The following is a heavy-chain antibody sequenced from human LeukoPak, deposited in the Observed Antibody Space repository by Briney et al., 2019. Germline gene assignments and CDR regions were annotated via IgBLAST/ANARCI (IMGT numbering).Heavy chain of an antibody. V-gene: IGHV4-4*07. CDR1: GGSISSYY. J-gene: IGHJ4*02. CDR3: ARECSGRSCYPYYFDY. D-gene: IGHD2-15*01. Sequence: SETLSLTCTVSGGSISSYYWSWIRQPAGKGLEWIGRIYTSGSTNYNPSLKSRVTMSVDTSKNQFSLKLSSVTAADTAVYYCARECSGRSCYPYYFDYWGQGTLVTVSS. CDR2: IYTSGST.